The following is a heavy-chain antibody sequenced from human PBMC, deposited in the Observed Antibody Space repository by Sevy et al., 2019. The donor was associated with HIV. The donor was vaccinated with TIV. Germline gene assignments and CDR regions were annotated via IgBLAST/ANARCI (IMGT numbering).Heavy chain of an antibody. CDR1: GFTFSTYA. D-gene: IGHD4-17*01. Sequence: GGSLCLSCAASGFTFSTYAVSWVREARGKGLEWVEALNGDRTYYAGSVKGRFTISSDNPKNTVYLQVNSLGVEDTALYYCVKEDTAADFDCWGQGTLVTVSS. J-gene: IGHJ4*02. CDR3: VKEDTAADFDC. V-gene: IGHV3-23*01. CDR2: LNGDRT.